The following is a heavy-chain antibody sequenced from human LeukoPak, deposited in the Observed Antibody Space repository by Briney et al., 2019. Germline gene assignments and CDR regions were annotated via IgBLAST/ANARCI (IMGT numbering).Heavy chain of an antibody. Sequence: GGSLRLSCAVSGFTLDNTAMCWVRQAPGKGLEWISGISRMGFTTYYADSVNGRFTISRDTSKNTLYLQVDTLRPEDTALYYRAKEEVPNDYWGQGTLVTVSS. CDR2: ISRMGFTT. V-gene: IGHV3-23*01. CDR3: AKEEVPNDY. J-gene: IGHJ4*02. CDR1: GFTLDNTA.